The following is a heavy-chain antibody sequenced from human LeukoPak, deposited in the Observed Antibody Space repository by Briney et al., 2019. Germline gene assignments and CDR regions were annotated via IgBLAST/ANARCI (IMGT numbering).Heavy chain of an antibody. D-gene: IGHD3-22*01. CDR3: ATRITMIVVADHDAFGI. J-gene: IGHJ3*02. V-gene: IGHV1-18*01. Sequence: ASVKVSCKASGYTFTSYGISWVRQAPGQGLEWMGWISAYNGNTNYAQKLQGRVTMTTDTSTSTAYMELRSLRSDDTAVYYCATRITMIVVADHDAFGIWGQGTMVTVSS. CDR2: ISAYNGNT. CDR1: GYTFTSYG.